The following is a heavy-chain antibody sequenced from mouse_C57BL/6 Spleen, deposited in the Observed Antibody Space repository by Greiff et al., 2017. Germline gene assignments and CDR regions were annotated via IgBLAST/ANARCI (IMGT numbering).Heavy chain of an antibody. J-gene: IGHJ1*03. Sequence: QVQLKESGPGLVQPSQSLSITCTVSGFSLTSYGVHWVRQSPGKGLEWLGVIWSGGSTDNTAAFISRLSISKDNSKSQVFFKMNSLQADDTAIYYCARGNYGSPWYFDVWGTGTTVTVSS. CDR3: ARGNYGSPWYFDV. CDR1: GFSLTSYG. CDR2: IWSGGST. D-gene: IGHD1-1*01. V-gene: IGHV2-2*01.